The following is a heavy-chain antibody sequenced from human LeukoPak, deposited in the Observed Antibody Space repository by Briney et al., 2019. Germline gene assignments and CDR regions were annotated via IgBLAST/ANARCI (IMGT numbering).Heavy chain of an antibody. J-gene: IGHJ4*02. CDR1: GFTFSSYW. CDR2: ISSDGSVS. D-gene: IGHD3-10*01. V-gene: IGHV3-74*01. Sequence: PGGSLRLSCAASGFTFSSYWMHWVRQAPGKGLVWVSRISSDGSVSNYADSVKGRFTISRDNAKNTLYLQMNGLRAEDTAMYYCATQPGSDYWGQGTLVTVSS. CDR3: ATQPGSDY.